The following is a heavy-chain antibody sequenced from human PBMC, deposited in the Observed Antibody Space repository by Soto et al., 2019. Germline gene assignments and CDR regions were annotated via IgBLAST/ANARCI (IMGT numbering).Heavy chain of an antibody. J-gene: IGHJ5*02. D-gene: IGHD6-6*01. CDR2: ISYSGST. V-gene: IGHV4-31*03. CDR3: ARGSSSFSWFDP. CDR1: GGSISSGGHY. Sequence: ASETLSLTCTVSGGSISSGGHYWSWIRHHPGKGLEWIGYISYSGSTYSNPSLKSRVTISVDTSKTQFSLNLRSVTAADTAVYYCARGSSSFSWFDPWGQGTLVTVSS.